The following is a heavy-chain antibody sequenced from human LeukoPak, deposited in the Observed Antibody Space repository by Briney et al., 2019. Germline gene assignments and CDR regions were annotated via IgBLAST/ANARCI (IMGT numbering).Heavy chain of an antibody. CDR3: AREDVAHYWFDP. CDR2: TNPNSGGT. V-gene: IGHV1-2*02. Sequence: ASVNVSCKASGYTFTGYYMHWVRQAPGQGLEWMGWTNPNSGGTNYAQKFQGRVTMTRDTSISTAYMELSRLRSDDTAVYYCAREDVAHYWFDPWGQGTLVTVSS. CDR1: GYTFTGYY. J-gene: IGHJ5*02. D-gene: IGHD5-12*01.